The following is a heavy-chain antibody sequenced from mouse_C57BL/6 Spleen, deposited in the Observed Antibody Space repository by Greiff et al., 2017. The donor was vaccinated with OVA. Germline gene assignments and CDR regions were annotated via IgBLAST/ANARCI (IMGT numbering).Heavy chain of an antibody. CDR1: GYTFTSYW. CDR2: IDPSDSET. J-gene: IGHJ1*03. Sequence: QVQLQQPGAELVRPGSSVKLSCKASGYTFTSYWMHWVKQRPIQGLEWIGNIDPSDSETHYNQKFKDKATLTVDKSSSTAYMQLSSLTSEDSAVYYCARKYYYGSDWYFDVWGTGTTVTVSS. V-gene: IGHV1-52*01. D-gene: IGHD1-1*01. CDR3: ARKYYYGSDWYFDV.